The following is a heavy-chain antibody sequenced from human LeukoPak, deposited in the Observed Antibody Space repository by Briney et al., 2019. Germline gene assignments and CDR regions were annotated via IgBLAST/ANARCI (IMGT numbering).Heavy chain of an antibody. CDR1: GFTFSDYY. V-gene: IGHV3-11*06. CDR2: ISSSSSYT. CDR3: ARGITMVRGVIKIA. D-gene: IGHD3-10*01. J-gene: IGHJ5*02. Sequence: GGSLRLSCAASGFTFSDYYMSWIRQAPGKGLEWVSYISSSSSYTNYADSVKGRFTISRDNAKNSLYLQMNSLRAEDTAVYYCARGITMVRGVIKIAWGQGTLVNVSS.